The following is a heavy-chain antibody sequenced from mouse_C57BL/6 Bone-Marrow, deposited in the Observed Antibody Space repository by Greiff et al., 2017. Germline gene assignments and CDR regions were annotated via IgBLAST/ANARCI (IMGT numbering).Heavy chain of an antibody. CDR2: IYPSSGST. D-gene: IGHD1-1*01. CDR3: TRERLYDYEDFDY. V-gene: IGHV1-55*01. CDR1: GYTFTSYR. Sequence: VQLQQPGAELVKPGASVKMSCKASGYTFTSYRIPWVKQRHGQGLEWIGDIYPSSGSTSYNQKFKGKATLTVDTSSSPAYMQRSSLTSEYSAVYYCTRERLYDYEDFDYWGQGTTLTVSS. J-gene: IGHJ2*01.